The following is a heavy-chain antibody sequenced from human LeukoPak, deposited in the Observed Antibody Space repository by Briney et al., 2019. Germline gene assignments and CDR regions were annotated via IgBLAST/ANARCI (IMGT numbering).Heavy chain of an antibody. V-gene: IGHV4-34*01. CDR3: AREAMTTVGYYSVN. J-gene: IGHJ4*02. Sequence: SETLSLTCALHGGSSRGSNWSWIRQPPGKGLEWIGVINDSGRTNYEPSIKSRFTISVDTSKNQFSLKLSSVTAADTAVYYCAREAMTTVGYYSVNWGQGTLVTVSS. CDR2: INDSGRT. D-gene: IGHD4-23*01. CDR1: GGSSRGSN.